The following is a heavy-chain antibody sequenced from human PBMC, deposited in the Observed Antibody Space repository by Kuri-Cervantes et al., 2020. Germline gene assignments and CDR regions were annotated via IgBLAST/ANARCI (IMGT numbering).Heavy chain of an antibody. J-gene: IGHJ6*03. Sequence: GSLRLSCAASGFTFDDYGMSWVRQAPGKGLEWVSGINWNGGSTGYADSVKGRFTISGDNAKNSLYLQMNSLRAEDTAVYYCAKVGAYGSGSYYYYYMDVWGKGTTVTVSS. CDR3: AKVGAYGSGSYYYYYMDV. D-gene: IGHD3-10*01. V-gene: IGHV3-20*04. CDR2: INWNGGST. CDR1: GFTFDDYG.